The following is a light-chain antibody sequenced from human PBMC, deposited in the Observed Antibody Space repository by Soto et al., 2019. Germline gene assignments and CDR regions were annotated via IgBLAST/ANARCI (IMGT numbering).Light chain of an antibody. J-gene: IGLJ2*01. CDR1: SSDVGGYNY. V-gene: IGLV2-14*01. CDR2: AVS. CDR3: SSYTSSTTVV. Sequence: QSALTQPASVSGSPGQSITISCTGTSSDVGGYNYVSWYQQHPGKAPKLMIYAVSNRPSGVSNRFSGSKSGNTASLTISGLQAEDETDYYCSSYTSSTTVVFGGATKLTVL.